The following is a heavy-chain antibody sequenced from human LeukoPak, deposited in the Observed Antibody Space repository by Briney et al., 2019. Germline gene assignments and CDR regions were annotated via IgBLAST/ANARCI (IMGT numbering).Heavy chain of an antibody. Sequence: GGTLRLSCAASGFTFSSYGMSWVRQAPGKGLEWVSAISSSGGSTYYADSVKGRFTISRDNAKNSLYLQMNSLRAEDTAVYYCAELGITMIGGVWGKGTTVTISS. CDR2: ISSSGGST. J-gene: IGHJ6*04. V-gene: IGHV3-23*01. CDR3: AELGITMIGGV. D-gene: IGHD3-10*02. CDR1: GFTFSSYG.